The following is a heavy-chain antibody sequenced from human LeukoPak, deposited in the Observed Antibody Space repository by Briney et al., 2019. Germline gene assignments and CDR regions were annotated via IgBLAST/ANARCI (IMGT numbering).Heavy chain of an antibody. V-gene: IGHV4-34*01. J-gene: IGHJ4*02. CDR2: INHSGST. Sequence: SETLSLTCAVYGGSFSGYYWSWIRQPPGKGLEWIGEINHSGSTDYNPSLKSRVTISVDTSKNQFSLKLSSVTAADTAVYYCARSRGAKVYDYWGQGTLVTVSS. D-gene: IGHD1-26*01. CDR1: GGSFSGYY. CDR3: ARSRGAKVYDY.